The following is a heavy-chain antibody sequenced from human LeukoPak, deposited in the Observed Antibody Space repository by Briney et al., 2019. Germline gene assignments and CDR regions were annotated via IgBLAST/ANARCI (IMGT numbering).Heavy chain of an antibody. CDR3: ARGNGAAAGFDY. V-gene: IGHV3-30-3*01. D-gene: IGHD6-13*01. CDR1: GFTFSSYA. Sequence: GRSLRLSCAASGFTFSSYAMHWVRQAPGKGLEWVAVISYDGSNKYYADSVKGRFTISRDNSKNTLYLQMNSLRAEDTAVYYCARGNGAAAGFDYWGQGTLVTVSS. J-gene: IGHJ4*02. CDR2: ISYDGSNK.